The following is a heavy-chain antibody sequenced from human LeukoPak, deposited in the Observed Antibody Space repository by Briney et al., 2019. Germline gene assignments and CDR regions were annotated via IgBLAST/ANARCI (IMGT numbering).Heavy chain of an antibody. CDR2: IHYSGTT. J-gene: IGHJ5*02. CDR1: GGSISSSSYY. D-gene: IGHD3-9*01. CDR3: ARELRYFDWLSWFDP. Sequence: PSETLSLTCTVSGGSISSSSYYWGWIRQPPGKGLEWIGSIHYSGTTYYKSSLKSRVTISVDTSKNQFSLKLSSVTAADTAVYYCARELRYFDWLSWFDPWGQGTLVTVSS. V-gene: IGHV4-39*02.